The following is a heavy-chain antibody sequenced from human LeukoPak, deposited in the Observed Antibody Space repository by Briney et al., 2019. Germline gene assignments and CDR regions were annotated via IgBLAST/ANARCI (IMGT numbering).Heavy chain of an antibody. CDR2: IYYSGST. CDR3: ARHIPVSIAARPGWFDP. CDR1: GDSISSSSYY. Sequence: SETLSLTCTVSGDSISSSSYYWGWIRQPPGKGLEWIGSIYYSGSTYYNPSLKSRVTISVDTSKNQFSLKLSSVTAADTAVYYCARHIPVSIAARPGWFDPWGQGTLVTVSS. D-gene: IGHD6-6*01. V-gene: IGHV4-39*01. J-gene: IGHJ5*02.